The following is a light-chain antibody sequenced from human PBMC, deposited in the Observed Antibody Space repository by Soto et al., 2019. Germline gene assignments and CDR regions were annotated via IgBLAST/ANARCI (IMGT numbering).Light chain of an antibody. CDR1: QSISSY. V-gene: IGKV1-39*01. CDR3: QQSYSTPAH. J-gene: IGKJ4*01. CDR2: AAS. Sequence: DIQMTQSPSSLSASVGDRVTITCRTSQSISSYLNWYQQKPGKAPKLLIYAASSLQSGVPSRFSGSGSGTDFILTISSLQPEDFATYYCQQSYSTPAHFGGGTKVEIK.